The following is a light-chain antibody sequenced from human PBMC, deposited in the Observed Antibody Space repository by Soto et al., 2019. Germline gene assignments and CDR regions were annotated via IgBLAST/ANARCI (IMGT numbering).Light chain of an antibody. V-gene: IGLV2-14*01. J-gene: IGLJ1*01. Sequence: QSALTQPASVSGSPGQSITISCTGTSSDVGGYNYVSWYQQHPGKAPKLMIYEVSHRPSGVSNRFSGSKSGNTAPLTISGLQAEDEADYYCSSYTSSSTYVFGTGTKVTVL. CDR2: EVS. CDR1: SSDVGGYNY. CDR3: SSYTSSSTYV.